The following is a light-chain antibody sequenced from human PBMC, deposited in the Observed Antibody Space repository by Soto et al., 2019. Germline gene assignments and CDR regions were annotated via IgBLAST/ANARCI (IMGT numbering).Light chain of an antibody. CDR1: QSISSY. J-gene: IGKJ5*01. CDR3: QQSYTRPPT. Sequence: DRRMTQSRCFVSASLGDRVTXTCWASQSISSYLNWYQQKRGIAPKLLINAACSLRSGVTSRFGSSRSRTDSTLTISRQQAEDFAHYYCQQSYTRPPTIGEGTRLE. V-gene: IGKV1-39*01. CDR2: AAC.